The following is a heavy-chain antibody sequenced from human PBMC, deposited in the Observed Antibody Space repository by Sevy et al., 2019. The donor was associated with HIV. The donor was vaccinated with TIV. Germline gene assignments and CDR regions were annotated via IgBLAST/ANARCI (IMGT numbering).Heavy chain of an antibody. CDR2: IYYSGST. D-gene: IGHD2-2*01. CDR3: ARQRWPIVVVPAAMMGWFDP. V-gene: IGHV4-39*01. Sequence: SETLSLTSTVSGGSISSSSYYWGWIRQPPGKGLEWIGSIYYSGSTYYNPSLKSRVTISVDTSKNQFSLKLSSVTAADTAVYYCARQRWPIVVVPAAMMGWFDPWGQGTLVTVSS. J-gene: IGHJ5*02. CDR1: GGSISSSSYY.